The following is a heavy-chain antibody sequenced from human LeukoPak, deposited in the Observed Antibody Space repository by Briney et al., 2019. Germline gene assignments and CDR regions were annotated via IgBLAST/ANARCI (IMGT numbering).Heavy chain of an antibody. J-gene: IGHJ4*02. V-gene: IGHV3-48*02. D-gene: IGHD3-3*01. CDR1: GFTFSSYA. CDR2: ISSSGSTV. CDR3: ARDSFWSTPFDY. Sequence: GGSLRLSCAASGFTFSSYAMNWVRQAPGKGLEWVSYISSSGSTVYYADSVKGRLTISRDNAEKSLYVQMNSLRDEDTAVYYCARDSFWSTPFDYWGQGTLVTVSS.